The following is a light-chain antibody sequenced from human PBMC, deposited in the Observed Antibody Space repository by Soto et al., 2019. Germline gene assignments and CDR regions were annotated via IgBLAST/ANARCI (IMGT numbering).Light chain of an antibody. CDR3: SAYAGRYTYV. J-gene: IGLJ1*01. CDR2: DVT. Sequence: QSVLTQPRSVSGSPGQSVTISCTGASSDVGAYDYVSWYQQHPGKAPKLMIYDVTKRPSGVPDRFSGSKSGNTASLTISGLQAEDEADYYCSAYAGRYTYVFGTGTQLTVL. CDR1: SSDVGAYDY. V-gene: IGLV2-11*01.